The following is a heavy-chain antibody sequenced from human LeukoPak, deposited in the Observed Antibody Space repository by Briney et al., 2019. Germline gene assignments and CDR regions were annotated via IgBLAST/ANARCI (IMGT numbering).Heavy chain of an antibody. D-gene: IGHD3-9*01. CDR1: GGSISSSSYY. J-gene: IGHJ6*03. CDR3: ARGGSRYFDWQNYYYYYYMDV. CDR2: IYYSGST. Sequence: SETLSLTCTVSGGSISSSSYYWGWIRQPPGKGLEWIGYIYYSGSTNYNPSLKSRVTISVDTSKNQFSLKLSSVTAADTAVYYCARGGSRYFDWQNYYYYYYMDVWGKGTTVTVSS. V-gene: IGHV4-61*05.